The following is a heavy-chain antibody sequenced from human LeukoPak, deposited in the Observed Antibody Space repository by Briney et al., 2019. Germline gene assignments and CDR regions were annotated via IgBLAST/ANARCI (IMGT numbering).Heavy chain of an antibody. CDR3: ARLAVAYFDS. CDR2: IYPGGTT. D-gene: IGHD6-19*01. V-gene: IGHV3-66*04. Sequence: GGSLRLSCAASGFTVGSNYMGWVRQAPGKELEWVSVIYPGGTTYYPDSVKGRFTISRDNPKNTLFLQMDSLRAEDTAVYYCARLAVAYFDSWGQGTLVSVSS. CDR1: GFTVGSNY. J-gene: IGHJ4*02.